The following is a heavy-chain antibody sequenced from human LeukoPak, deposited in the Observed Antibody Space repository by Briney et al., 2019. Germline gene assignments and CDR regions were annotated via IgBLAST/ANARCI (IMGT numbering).Heavy chain of an antibody. V-gene: IGHV3-53*01. CDR1: GFTVSRKY. CDR3: ERRDSGDYPYFDC. D-gene: IGHD4-17*01. Sequence: GGSLRLSCAASGFTVSRKYMTWVRQAPGKGLEWVSSVYTGDNTYYADSVKGRFTISRAISKNTPYLQLNSLRAEGTAVYYCERRDSGDYPYFDCWGEGTLVIVSP. CDR2: VYTGDNT. J-gene: IGHJ4*02.